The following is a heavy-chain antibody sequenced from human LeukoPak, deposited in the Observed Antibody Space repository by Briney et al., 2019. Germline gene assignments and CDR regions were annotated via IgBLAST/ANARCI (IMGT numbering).Heavy chain of an antibody. CDR2: INHSGST. Sequence: PSETLSLTCAVYGGSFSGYYWSWLRQPPGKGLEWIGEINHSGSTNYNPSLKSRVTISIETSKNQISLRLNSVTAADTAMYYCAKSGGYGLIDYWGQGTLVTVSS. CDR3: AKSGGYGLIDY. CDR1: GGSFSGYY. J-gene: IGHJ4*02. V-gene: IGHV4-34*01. D-gene: IGHD1-26*01.